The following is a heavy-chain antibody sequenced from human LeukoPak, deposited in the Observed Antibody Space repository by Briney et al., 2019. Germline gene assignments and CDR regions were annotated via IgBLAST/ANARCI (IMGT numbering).Heavy chain of an antibody. CDR2: LNTDGSST. V-gene: IGHV3-74*01. CDR1: GFTFSSYW. Sequence: GGSLRLSCAASGFTFSSYWMDWARQAPGKGLVWISRLNTDGSSTGYADSVKGRFTISRDNSRNTLNLQMNSLRADDTAVYYCARDRNRSYFDYWGQGTLVTVSS. CDR3: ARDRNRSYFDY. J-gene: IGHJ4*02.